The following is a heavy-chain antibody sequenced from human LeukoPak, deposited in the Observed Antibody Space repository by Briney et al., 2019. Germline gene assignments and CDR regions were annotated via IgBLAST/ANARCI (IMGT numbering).Heavy chain of an antibody. CDR2: LHPGDSDT. Sequence: GESLKISCKASGYSFTTHWIGWVRQMPGKGLEWMGILHPGDSDTRYSPSFQGQVTISADKSISTAYLQWSSLKASDTAMYYCARGDVVVVAAQPPDYWGQGTLVTVSS. D-gene: IGHD2-15*01. CDR3: ARGDVVVVAAQPPDY. CDR1: GYSFTTHW. J-gene: IGHJ4*02. V-gene: IGHV5-51*01.